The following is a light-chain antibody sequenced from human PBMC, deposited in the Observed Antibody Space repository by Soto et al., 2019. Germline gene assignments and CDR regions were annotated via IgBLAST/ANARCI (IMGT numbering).Light chain of an antibody. CDR1: QGIGNY. CDR2: AAY. CDR3: QQLNNFPYT. Sequence: DIQLTQSPSTLSASVGDRVTITCRASQGIGNYLAWYQQKPGKAPKLLIYAAYTLQSGVPSRFSGSGSGSEFTLTISSLQPEDFATYYCQQLNNFPYTFGQGTKLEIK. V-gene: IGKV1-9*01. J-gene: IGKJ2*01.